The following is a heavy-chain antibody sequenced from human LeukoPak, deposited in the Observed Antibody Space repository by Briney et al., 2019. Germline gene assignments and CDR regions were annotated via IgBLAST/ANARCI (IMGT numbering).Heavy chain of an antibody. V-gene: IGHV3-53*01. CDR1: GFTVSSNY. CDR2: IYSGGST. J-gene: IGHJ6*03. D-gene: IGHD5-18*01. CDR3: ASGYSYPYYYMDV. Sequence: PGGSLRLSCAASGFTVSSNYMSWVRQAPGKGLEWVSVIYSGGSTYYADSVKGRFTISRDNSKNTLYLQMNSLRAEETAVYYCASGYSYPYYYMDVWGKGTTVTVSS.